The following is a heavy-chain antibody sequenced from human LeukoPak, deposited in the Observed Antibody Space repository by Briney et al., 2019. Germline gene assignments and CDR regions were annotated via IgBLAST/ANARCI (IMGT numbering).Heavy chain of an antibody. D-gene: IGHD2-15*01. CDR1: GYTFTSYG. V-gene: IGHV1-18*01. J-gene: IGHJ6*03. CDR3: ALLAYYYYYYMDV. CDR2: ISAYNGNT. Sequence: ASVKVSCKASGYTFTSYGISWVRQAPGQGLEWMGRISAYNGNTNYARKLQGRVTMTTDTSTSTAYMELRSLRSDDTAVYYCALLAYYYYYYMDVWGKGTTVTVSS.